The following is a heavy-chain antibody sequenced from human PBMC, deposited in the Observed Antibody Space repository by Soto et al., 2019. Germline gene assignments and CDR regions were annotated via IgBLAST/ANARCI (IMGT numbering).Heavy chain of an antibody. CDR1: GGSFSGYY. V-gene: IGHV4-34*01. CDR2: INHSGST. Sequence: SETLSLTCAVYGGSFSGYYWSWIRQPPGKGLEWIGEINHSGSTNYNPSLKSRVTISVDTSKNQFSLKLSSVTAADTAVYYCARSRAPERIAAAGTRLDYWGQGTLVTVPQ. J-gene: IGHJ4*02. D-gene: IGHD6-13*01. CDR3: ARSRAPERIAAAGTRLDY.